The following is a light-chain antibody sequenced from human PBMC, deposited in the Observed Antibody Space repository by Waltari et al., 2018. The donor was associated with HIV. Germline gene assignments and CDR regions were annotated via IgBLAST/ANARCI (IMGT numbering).Light chain of an antibody. CDR1: QSVSSN. J-gene: IGKJ5*01. CDR2: GAS. V-gene: IGKV3-15*01. CDR3: QQYNSPIT. Sequence: EIVMPPSPATLSVTPGERANLACRASQSVSSNLAWYQQKPGQAPRLLIYGASTRATGIPARFSGSGSGTEFTLTISSLQSEDFAVYYCQQYNSPITFGQGTRLEIK.